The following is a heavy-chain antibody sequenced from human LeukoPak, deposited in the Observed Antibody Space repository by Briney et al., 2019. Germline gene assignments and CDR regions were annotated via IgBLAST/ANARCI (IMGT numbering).Heavy chain of an antibody. CDR1: GFTFSNYW. CDR2: INSDGINT. D-gene: IGHD6-13*01. J-gene: IGHJ4*02. Sequence: GGSLRLSCAASGFTFSNYWMHWVRQAPGKGLVWVSRINSDGINTSYADSVKGRFTISRDNAKNSLYLQMNSLRAEDTAVYYCARDSSSWYNFDYWGQGTLVTVSS. V-gene: IGHV3-74*01. CDR3: ARDSSSWYNFDY.